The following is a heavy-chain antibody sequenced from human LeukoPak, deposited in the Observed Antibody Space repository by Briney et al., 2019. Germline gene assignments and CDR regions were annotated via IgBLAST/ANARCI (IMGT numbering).Heavy chain of an antibody. Sequence: ASVKVSCKASGYTFTSLDINWVRQATAQGLEWMGWMNPKSGNTGYAQNFQGRVTITWNTSISTAFMELSSLSSEDTAVYYCARGPSGSWSSRVRYMDVWGKGTTVTVSS. J-gene: IGHJ6*03. CDR3: ARGPSGSWSSRVRYMDV. D-gene: IGHD6-13*01. CDR2: MNPKSGNT. CDR1: GYTFTSLD. V-gene: IGHV1-8*03.